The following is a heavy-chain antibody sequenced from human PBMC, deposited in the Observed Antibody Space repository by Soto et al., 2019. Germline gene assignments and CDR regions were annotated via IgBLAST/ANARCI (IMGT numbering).Heavy chain of an antibody. V-gene: IGHV3-30*18. CDR3: AKDVLRFLEWLAFYVIDV. CDR2: ISYDGSNK. CDR1: GFTFSSDG. Sequence: QVQLVESGGGVVQPGRSLRLSCAASGFTFSSDGMHWVRQAPGKGLEWVEVISYDGSNKYYADSVKGRFTISRDNSKNTLYLQMNSLRAEDTAVYYCAKDVLRFLEWLAFYVIDVWGQGTTVTVSS. J-gene: IGHJ6*02. D-gene: IGHD3-3*01.